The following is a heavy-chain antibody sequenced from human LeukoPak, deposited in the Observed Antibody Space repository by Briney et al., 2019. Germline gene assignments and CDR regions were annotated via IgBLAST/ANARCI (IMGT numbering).Heavy chain of an antibody. J-gene: IGHJ6*04. CDR1: GFTFSSYE. V-gene: IGHV3-48*03. Sequence: GGSLRLSCAASGFTFSSYEINWVRHAPGKGQELVSYISSSGSTIYYADSVKGRFTISRDNANNSLYLQMNSLRAEDTAVYYCAELGITMVGGVWGKGTTVTISS. D-gene: IGHD3-10*02. CDR2: ISSSGSTI. CDR3: AELGITMVGGV.